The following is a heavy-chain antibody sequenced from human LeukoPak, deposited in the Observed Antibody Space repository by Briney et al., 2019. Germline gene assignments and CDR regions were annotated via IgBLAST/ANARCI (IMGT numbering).Heavy chain of an antibody. Sequence: SETLSLTCTVSGGSISSSSYYWGWIRQPPGKGLEWIGSIYYSGSTTYNPSLKSQVSISIDTSKNQFSLNLSSVTAADTAVYYCARRVKLGIDWYFDLWGRGTLVTVSS. CDR1: GGSISSSSYY. D-gene: IGHD7-27*01. CDR2: IYYSGST. V-gene: IGHV4-39*07. J-gene: IGHJ2*01. CDR3: ARRVKLGIDWYFDL.